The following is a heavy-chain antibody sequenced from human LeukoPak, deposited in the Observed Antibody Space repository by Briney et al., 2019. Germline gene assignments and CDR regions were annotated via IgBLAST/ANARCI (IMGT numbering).Heavy chain of an antibody. Sequence: QSGGCLRLSCAASGFTFSSYGMHWVRQAPGKGLEWVAVISYDGSNKYYADSVKGRFTISRDNSKNTLYLQMNSLRAEDTAVYYCAKDGNDYTYYFDYWGQGTLVTVSS. CDR3: AKDGNDYTYYFDY. CDR1: GFTFSSYG. V-gene: IGHV3-30*18. CDR2: ISYDGSNK. D-gene: IGHD4-11*01. J-gene: IGHJ4*02.